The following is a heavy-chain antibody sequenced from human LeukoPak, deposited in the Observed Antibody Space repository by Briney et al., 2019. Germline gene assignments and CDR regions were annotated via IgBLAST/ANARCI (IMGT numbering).Heavy chain of an antibody. CDR1: GFTVSSNY. CDR3: ARRAGAYSHPYDY. J-gene: IGHJ4*02. CDR2: IYDGGST. V-gene: IGHV3-53*01. Sequence: PGGSLRLSCAVSGFTVSSNYMSWVRQAPGKGLEWVSVIYDGGSTYYADSVKGRFTISRDNSKNTVYLQMNSLRAEDTVVYCCARRAGAYSHPYDYWGQGTLVTVSS. D-gene: IGHD4/OR15-4a*01.